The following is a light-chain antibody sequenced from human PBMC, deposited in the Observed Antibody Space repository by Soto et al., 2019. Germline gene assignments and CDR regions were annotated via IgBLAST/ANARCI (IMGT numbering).Light chain of an antibody. J-gene: IGKJ1*01. CDR1: QSISSW. V-gene: IGKV1-5*03. Sequence: DIQMPKSPSTLSASVGDRVTITCRASQSISSWLAWYQQKPGKAPKLLIYKASSLESGVPSRFSGSGSGTEFTLTISSLQPDDFATYYCQQYNSYPSTFGQGTKVDI. CDR2: KAS. CDR3: QQYNSYPST.